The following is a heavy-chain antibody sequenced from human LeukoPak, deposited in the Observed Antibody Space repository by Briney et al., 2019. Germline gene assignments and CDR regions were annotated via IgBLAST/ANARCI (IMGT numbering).Heavy chain of an antibody. CDR1: GGSINSYY. D-gene: IGHD2-15*01. Sequence: SETLSLTCTVSGGSINSYYWSWIRQPPGKGLEWLGYIYYSGSTNYNPSLKSRVTISVDTSNNKFSLKLTSLTAADTAVYYCVRHLSAGRPAFDIWGQGTMVTVSS. V-gene: IGHV4-59*08. CDR3: VRHLSAGRPAFDI. CDR2: IYYSGST. J-gene: IGHJ3*02.